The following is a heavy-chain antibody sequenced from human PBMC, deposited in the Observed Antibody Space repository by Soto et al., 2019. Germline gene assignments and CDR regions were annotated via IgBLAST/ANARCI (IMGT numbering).Heavy chain of an antibody. D-gene: IGHD1-7*01. J-gene: IGHJ5*02. CDR1: GFTFSSYS. V-gene: IGHV3-21*01. Sequence: GGSLRLSCAASGFTFSSYSMNWVRQAPGKGLDWVSSISSSSTYIYYADSVKGRFTISRDNAKNSLYLQMNSLRAEDTALYYCARVKTPRTGTPFTWGQGTLVTVSS. CDR3: ARVKTPRTGTPFT. CDR2: ISSSSTYI.